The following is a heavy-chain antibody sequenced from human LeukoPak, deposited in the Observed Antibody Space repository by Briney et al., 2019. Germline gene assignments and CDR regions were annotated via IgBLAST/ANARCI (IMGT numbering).Heavy chain of an antibody. CDR2: INPNSGGT. CDR3: ARDRYSSSWYIR. D-gene: IGHD6-13*01. CDR1: GYTFTGYY. Sequence: ASVKVSCKASGYTFTGYYMHWVRQAPGQGLEWMGWINPNSGGTNYARKFQGRVTMTRDTSISTAYMELSRLRSDDTAVYYCARDRYSSSWYIRWGQGTLVTVSS. J-gene: IGHJ4*02. V-gene: IGHV1-2*02.